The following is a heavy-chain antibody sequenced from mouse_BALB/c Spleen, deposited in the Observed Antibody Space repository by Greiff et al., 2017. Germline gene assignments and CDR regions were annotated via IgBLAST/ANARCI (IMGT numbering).Heavy chain of an antibody. CDR3: ASLSTMITLYAMGY. D-gene: IGHD2-4*01. V-gene: IGHV3-2*02. Sequence: EVQLVESGPGLVKPSQSLSLTCTVTGYSITSDYAWNWIRQFPGNKLEWMGYISYSGSTSYNPSLKSRISITRDTSKNQFFLQLNSVTTEDTATYYCASLSTMITLYAMGYWGQGTSVTVSS. CDR1: GYSITSDYA. CDR2: ISYSGST. J-gene: IGHJ4*01.